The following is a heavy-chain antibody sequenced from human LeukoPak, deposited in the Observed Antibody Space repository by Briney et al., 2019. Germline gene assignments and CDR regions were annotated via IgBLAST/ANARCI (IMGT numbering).Heavy chain of an antibody. V-gene: IGHV3-49*04. Sequence: GGSLRLSCTTSGFTFGDYAMTWVRQAPGKGLEWVGFIASETYGGTAEYAASVKGRFIISRDDSKSIAYLQMNSLKTEDTAVYYCTRDQTPYYWGQGTLVTVSS. CDR3: TRDQTPYY. J-gene: IGHJ4*02. CDR2: IASETYGGTA. CDR1: GFTFGDYA.